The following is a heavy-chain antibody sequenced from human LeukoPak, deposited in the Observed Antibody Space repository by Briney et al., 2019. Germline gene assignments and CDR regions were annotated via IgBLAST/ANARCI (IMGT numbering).Heavy chain of an antibody. D-gene: IGHD2-15*01. CDR2: IYYSGST. J-gene: IGHJ4*02. CDR3: ARRLPELSADY. CDR1: GGSISSYY. Sequence: SETLSLTCTVSGGSISSYYWSWIRQPPGKGLEWIGYIYYSGSTNYNPSLKSRVTISVDTSKNQFSLKLSSVTAADTAVYYCARRLPELSADYWGQGTLVTVSS. V-gene: IGHV4-59*12.